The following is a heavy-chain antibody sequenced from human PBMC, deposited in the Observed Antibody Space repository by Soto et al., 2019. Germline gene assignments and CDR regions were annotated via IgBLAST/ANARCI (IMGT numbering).Heavy chain of an antibody. J-gene: IGHJ4*02. D-gene: IGHD1-26*01. CDR3: ARVYPPYSAGLYFLDQ. CDR2: ISTYNGDT. CDR1: GCDFTRHG. Sequence: QVQLVQSGPEVKRPGASVNVSCKTSGCDFTRHGINWVRQAPGQGFEWMGWISTYNGDTKYAQKVQGRVTMTTDTSTSTVYLELTGLTSDDTGFYYYARVYPPYSAGLYFLDQWGQGTLVTVSS. V-gene: IGHV1-18*01.